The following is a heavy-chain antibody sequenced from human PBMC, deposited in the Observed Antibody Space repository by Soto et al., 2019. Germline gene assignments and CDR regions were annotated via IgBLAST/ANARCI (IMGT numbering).Heavy chain of an antibody. J-gene: IGHJ4*02. D-gene: IGHD2-15*01. CDR3: AKEFSCSGGSCYGLFDY. Sequence: EVQLLESGGGLVQPGGSLRLSCAASGFTFSSYAMSWVRQAPGKGLEWVSAISGSGGSTYYADSVKGRFTISRDNSKNTLYLQMNSLRAEDTAVYYGAKEFSCSGGSCYGLFDYWGQGTLVTVSS. CDR1: GFTFSSYA. CDR2: ISGSGGST. V-gene: IGHV3-23*01.